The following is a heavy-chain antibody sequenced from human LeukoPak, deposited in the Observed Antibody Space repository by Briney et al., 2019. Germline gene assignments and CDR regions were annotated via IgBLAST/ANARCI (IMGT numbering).Heavy chain of an antibody. CDR1: GYTFSSYA. V-gene: IGHV1-18*01. Sequence: ASVKVSCKASGYTFSSYAISWVRQAPGQGLEWMGRISTYNGNTNYAQKFQGRVTLTTDTSTSTGYMDLRSLRSEDTAVYYCARARSGPYGSGSLDAFDIWGQGTMVTVSS. CDR3: ARARSGPYGSGSLDAFDI. CDR2: ISTYNGNT. J-gene: IGHJ3*02. D-gene: IGHD3-10*01.